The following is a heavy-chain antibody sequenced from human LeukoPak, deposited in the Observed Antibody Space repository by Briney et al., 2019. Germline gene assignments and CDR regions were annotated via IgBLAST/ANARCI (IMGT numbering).Heavy chain of an antibody. J-gene: IGHJ5*02. V-gene: IGHV1-46*01. Sequence: ASVKVSCKASGYTSTTSYIHWVRLSPGQGLEWMGIINPSGGITTYPQKFQDRLTMTRDTSTSTVYMELSSLRSDDTAFYYCARSLSGSDWFDPWGQGTLVTVSS. CDR3: ARSLSGSDWFDP. CDR2: INPSGGIT. CDR1: GYTSTTSY. D-gene: IGHD1-26*01.